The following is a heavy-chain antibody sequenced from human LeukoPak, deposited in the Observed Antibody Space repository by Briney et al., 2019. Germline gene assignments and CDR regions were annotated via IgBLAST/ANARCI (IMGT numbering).Heavy chain of an antibody. V-gene: IGHV3-23*01. J-gene: IGHJ3*02. CDR2: ISGSGGST. CDR3: AKNMYYDSNNAFDI. D-gene: IGHD3-22*01. CDR1: GFSVSSNH. Sequence: PGGSLRLSCAASGFSVSSNHMSWVRQAPGKGLEWVSAISGSGGSTYYPDSVKGRFTISRDNSKNTLYLQMNSLRAEDSAVYYCAKNMYYDSNNAFDIWGQGTMVTVSS.